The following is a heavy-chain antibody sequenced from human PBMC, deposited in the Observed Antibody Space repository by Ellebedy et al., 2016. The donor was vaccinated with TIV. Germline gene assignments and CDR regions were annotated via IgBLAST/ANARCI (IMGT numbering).Heavy chain of an antibody. CDR2: IYPGDFDI. CDR3: ARRHSAYELLDY. V-gene: IGHV5-51*01. Sequence: GGSLRLXCKGSAYSFTTYWIAWVRQMPGKGLEWLGIIYPGDFDIRYSPSFQGQVTISADKSISTAYLQWSSLKASDTAMYYCARRHSAYELLDYWGQGTLVTVSS. D-gene: IGHD5-12*01. CDR1: AYSFTTYW. J-gene: IGHJ4*02.